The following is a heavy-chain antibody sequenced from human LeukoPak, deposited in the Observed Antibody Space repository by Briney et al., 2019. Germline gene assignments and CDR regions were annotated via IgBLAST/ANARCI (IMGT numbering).Heavy chain of an antibody. Sequence: SQTLSLTCTVSGGSISSGSYYWSWIRQPAGKGLEWIGRIYTSGSTNYNPSLKSRVTISVDTSKNQFSLKLSSVTAADTAVYYCARVGIVDCWGQGTLVTVSS. CDR3: ARVGIVDC. CDR1: GGSISSGSYY. J-gene: IGHJ4*02. D-gene: IGHD1-14*01. CDR2: IYTSGST. V-gene: IGHV4-61*02.